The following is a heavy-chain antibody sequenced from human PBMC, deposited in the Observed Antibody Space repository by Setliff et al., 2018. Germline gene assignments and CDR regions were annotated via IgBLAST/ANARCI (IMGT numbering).Heavy chain of an antibody. D-gene: IGHD3-10*01. CDR1: GGSISGGFYY. CDR3: ARGGPVLNGDYIS. Sequence: SETLSLTCTVSGGSISGGFYYWSWIRQPAGKGLEWIGQIYTSWSTNYNPSLKSRVTISLDTSKNQFSLRLISVTAADTAVYYCARGGPVLNGDYISWGQGTLVTVSS. V-gene: IGHV4-61*09. CDR2: IYTSWST. J-gene: IGHJ5*02.